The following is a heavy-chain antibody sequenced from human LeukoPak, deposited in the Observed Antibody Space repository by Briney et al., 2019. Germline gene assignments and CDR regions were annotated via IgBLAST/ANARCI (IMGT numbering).Heavy chain of an antibody. CDR1: GGSISSYY. V-gene: IGHV4-59*08. J-gene: IGHJ5*02. D-gene: IGHD3-10*01. Sequence: SETLSLTCTVSGGSISSYYWSWIRQPPGKGLEWIGYIYYSGSTNYNPSLKSRVTISVDTSKNQFSLKLSSVTAADTAVYCCARQMVRGVIITDWFDPWGQGTLVTVSS. CDR2: IYYSGST. CDR3: ARQMVRGVIITDWFDP.